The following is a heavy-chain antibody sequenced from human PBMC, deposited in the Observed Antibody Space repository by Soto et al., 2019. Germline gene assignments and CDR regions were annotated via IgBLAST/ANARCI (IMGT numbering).Heavy chain of an antibody. D-gene: IGHD5-12*01. V-gene: IGHV3-21*01. CDR2: ISSSGYS. CDR3: ARDLGAVATLGFQN. Sequence: EVQLVESGGGLVKPGGSLRLSCAASGFTFSNSGMNWVRQAPGKGLEWVSYISSSGYSFYADSVKGRFTISRDNAKDALYLQMNSLRAEDTAVYYCARDLGAVATLGFQNWGQGALVTVSS. CDR1: GFTFSNSG. J-gene: IGHJ1*01.